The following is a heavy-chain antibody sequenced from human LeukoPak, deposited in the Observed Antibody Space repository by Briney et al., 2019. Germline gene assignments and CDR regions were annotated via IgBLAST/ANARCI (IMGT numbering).Heavy chain of an antibody. Sequence: GGSLRLSCAASGFTFSSYWMSWVRQAPRKGLEWVAKIKQDGSEKYYVDSVKGRFTISRDNAKNSLYLQMNSLRAEDTAVYYCARLYCSGGSCYPGQFDYWGQGTLVTVSS. CDR3: ARLYCSGGSCYPGQFDY. CDR2: IKQDGSEK. D-gene: IGHD2-15*01. CDR1: GFTFSSYW. J-gene: IGHJ4*02. V-gene: IGHV3-7*01.